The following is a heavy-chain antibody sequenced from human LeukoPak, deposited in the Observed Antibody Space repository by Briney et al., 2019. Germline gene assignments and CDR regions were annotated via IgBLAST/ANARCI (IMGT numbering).Heavy chain of an antibody. V-gene: IGHV4-34*01. Sequence: SETLSLTCAVYGGSNSGYYWSWIRQPTGKGLEWIGEINHSGSTNYNPSLKSRVTISVDTSKNQFSLKLSSETAADTAVYYCAGRGRITMVRGGYDYWGQGTLVTVSS. J-gene: IGHJ4*02. D-gene: IGHD3-10*01. CDR3: AGRGRITMVRGGYDY. CDR1: GGSNSGYY. CDR2: INHSGST.